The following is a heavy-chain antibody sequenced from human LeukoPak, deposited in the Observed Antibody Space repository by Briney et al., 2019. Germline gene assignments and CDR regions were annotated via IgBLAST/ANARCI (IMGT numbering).Heavy chain of an antibody. J-gene: IGHJ4*02. CDR2: INHSGST. D-gene: IGHD2-8*01. CDR1: GFTFSSYA. CDR3: ARDSSYYWPYYFDY. Sequence: KPGGSLRLSCAASGFTFSSYAMHWVRQPPGKGLEWIGEINHSGSTNYNPSLKSRVTISVDTSKNQFSLKLSSVTAADTAVYYCARDSSYYWPYYFDYWGQGTLVTVSS. V-gene: IGHV4-34*01.